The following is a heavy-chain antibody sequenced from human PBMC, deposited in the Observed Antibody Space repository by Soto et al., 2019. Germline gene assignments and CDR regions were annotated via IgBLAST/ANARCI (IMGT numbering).Heavy chain of an antibody. D-gene: IGHD3-3*01. Sequence: GGSLRLSCAASGFNFSSYAMSWVSQDPGKGLERVSAISGSGGSTYYADSVKGRFTISRDNSKNTLYLQMNSLRAEDTAVYYCAKGGTYYDFWSGYKNKKRTDAFDIWGQGTTVTVSS. J-gene: IGHJ3*02. CDR3: AKGGTYYDFWSGYKNKKRTDAFDI. CDR1: GFNFSSYA. CDR2: ISGSGGST. V-gene: IGHV3-23*01.